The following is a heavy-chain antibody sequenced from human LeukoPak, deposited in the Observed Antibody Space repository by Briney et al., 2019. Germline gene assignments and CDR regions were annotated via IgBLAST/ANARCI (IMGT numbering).Heavy chain of an antibody. D-gene: IGHD3/OR15-3a*01. V-gene: IGHV4-39*01. Sequence: GSLRLPCAASGFTFSSYAMHWVRQAPGKGLEWIGSICYSGNTYYNASLKSQVSISIDTSKNQFSLRLTSVTAADTAVYYCARQTGSGLFILPGGQGTLVTVSS. CDR1: GFTFSSYAMH. J-gene: IGHJ4*02. CDR3: ARQTGSGLFILP. CDR2: ICYSGNT.